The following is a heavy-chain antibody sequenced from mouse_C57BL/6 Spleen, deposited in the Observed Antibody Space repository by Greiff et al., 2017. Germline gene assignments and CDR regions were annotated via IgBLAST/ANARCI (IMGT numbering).Heavy chain of an antibody. Sequence: EVQLVESGGGLVQPGGSLKLSCAASGFTFSDYYMYWVRQTPEKRLEWVAYISNGGGSTYYPDTVKGRFTISRDNAKNTLYLQMSRLKSEDTAMYYCARPPYYDYDGKYFDVWGTGTTVTVSS. V-gene: IGHV5-12*01. CDR3: ARPPYYDYDGKYFDV. J-gene: IGHJ1*03. CDR1: GFTFSDYY. CDR2: ISNGGGST. D-gene: IGHD2-4*01.